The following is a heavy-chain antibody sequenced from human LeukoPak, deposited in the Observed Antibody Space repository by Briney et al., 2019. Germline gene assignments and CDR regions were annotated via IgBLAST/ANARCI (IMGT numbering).Heavy chain of an antibody. J-gene: IGHJ4*02. V-gene: IGHV3-7*03. D-gene: IGHD2-2*01. CDR1: GFTFSNYW. CDR2: INEGGSEK. CDR3: ARLAVPPGNRGWYYEQ. Sequence: GGSLRLSCAASGFTFSNYWMSWVRQGPGEGPEWVANINEGGSEKYYMDSVKGRFTISRDNAKNSLDLQMNSLRVEDTAIYYCARLAVPPGNRGWYYEQWGQGTLVTVSS.